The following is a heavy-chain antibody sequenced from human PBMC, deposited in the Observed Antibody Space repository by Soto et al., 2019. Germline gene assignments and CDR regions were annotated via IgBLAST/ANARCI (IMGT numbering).Heavy chain of an antibody. V-gene: IGHV3-23*01. CDR1: VFIFSNYD. D-gene: IGHD3-3*01. CDR2: ISANGDQT. Sequence: GGSLKLSCTTSVFIFSNYDMSWVRQTPGEGLEWDAAISANGDQTFLAESMRVRFTVSRDNSRNTMFLQLNNLRVEDTAVYYCSDGATYFDKSGYYSGFFDWGQGIQVTVSS. CDR3: SDGATYFDKSGYYSGFFD. J-gene: IGHJ4*02.